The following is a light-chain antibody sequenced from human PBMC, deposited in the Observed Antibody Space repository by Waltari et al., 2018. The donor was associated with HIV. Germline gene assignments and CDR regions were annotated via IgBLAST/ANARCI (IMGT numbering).Light chain of an antibody. CDR2: EVK. CDR1: ISDIGSYNL. V-gene: IGLV2-23*02. CDR3: CSYAGGRVFVL. Sequence: QSALTQPASVSGSPGQSITISCTGTISDIGSYNLVSWYQQYPGRAPKLIIYEVKKRPSGVSDRFSGSKFGNRASLTVAGLKVEDEADYYCCSYAGGRVFVLFGGGTRLTV. J-gene: IGLJ2*01.